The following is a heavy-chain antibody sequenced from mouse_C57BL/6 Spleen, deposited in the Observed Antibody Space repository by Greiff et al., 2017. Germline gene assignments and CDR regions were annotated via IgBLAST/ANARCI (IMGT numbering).Heavy chain of an antibody. D-gene: IGHD2-5*01. V-gene: IGHV14-4*01. J-gene: IGHJ4*01. CDR2: IDPENGDP. CDR1: GYSFTSSY. Sequence: VQLQQSGPELVKPGASVKISCKASGYSFTSSYMHWVKQRPEQGLEWIGWIDPENGDPESASKFPGKATITADTSSNTAYLQLSSVTSEDTVVYYCTTHSNPYAMDYWGQGTSVTVSA. CDR3: TTHSNPYAMDY.